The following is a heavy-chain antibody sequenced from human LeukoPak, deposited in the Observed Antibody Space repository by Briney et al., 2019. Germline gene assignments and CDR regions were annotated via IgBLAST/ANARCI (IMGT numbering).Heavy chain of an antibody. CDR2: IIPIFGTA. CDR1: GGIFSNYA. CDR3: ARSPAHSSSYYYYYGMDV. D-gene: IGHD5-18*01. V-gene: IGHV1-69*13. J-gene: IGHJ6*02. Sequence: ASVKVSCKASGGIFSNYAISWVRQAPGQGLEWMGGIIPIFGTANYAQKFQGRVTITADESTSTAYMELSSLRSEDTAVYYCARSPAHSSSYYYYYGMDVWGQGTTVTVSS.